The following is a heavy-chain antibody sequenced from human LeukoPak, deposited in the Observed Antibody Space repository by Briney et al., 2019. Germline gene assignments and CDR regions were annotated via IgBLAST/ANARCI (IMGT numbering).Heavy chain of an antibody. V-gene: IGHV1-69*04. CDR1: GGTFSSYA. J-gene: IGHJ4*02. Sequence: SVKVSCKASGGTFSSYAISWVRQAPGQGLEWMGRIIPILGIANYAQKFQGRVTITADKSTSTAYMELSSLRSDDTAVYYCARRMGYSYGYVDYWGQGTLVTVSS. CDR2: IIPILGIA. D-gene: IGHD5-18*01. CDR3: ARRMGYSYGYVDY.